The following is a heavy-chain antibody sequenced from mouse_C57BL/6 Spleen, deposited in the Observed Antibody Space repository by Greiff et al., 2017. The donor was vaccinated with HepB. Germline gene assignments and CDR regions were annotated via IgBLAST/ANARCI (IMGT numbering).Heavy chain of an antibody. CDR1: GFTFSSYA. D-gene: IGHD1-1*01. CDR3: TRDYYVYYAMDY. V-gene: IGHV5-9-1*02. J-gene: IGHJ4*01. CDR2: ISSGGDYI. Sequence: EVKLVESGEGLVKPGGSLKLSCAASGFTFSSYAMSWVRQTPEKRLEWVAYISSGGDYIYYADTVKGRFTISRDNARNTLYLQMSSLKSEDTAMYYCTRDYYVYYAMDYWGQGTSVTVSS.